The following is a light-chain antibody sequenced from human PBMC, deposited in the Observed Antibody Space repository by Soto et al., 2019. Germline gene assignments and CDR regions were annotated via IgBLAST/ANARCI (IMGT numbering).Light chain of an antibody. CDR2: EVN. J-gene: IGLJ2*01. CDR1: SSDVGNYNR. Sequence: QSVLTQPPSVSGSPGQSVSISCTGTSSDVGNYNRVSWYQQPPGTAPKLIIYEVNNRPSGVPDRFSGSKSGNTASLTISGLRAEDEANYFCSLYTTSSTRVVFGGGTKVTVL. CDR3: SLYTTSSTRVV. V-gene: IGLV2-18*01.